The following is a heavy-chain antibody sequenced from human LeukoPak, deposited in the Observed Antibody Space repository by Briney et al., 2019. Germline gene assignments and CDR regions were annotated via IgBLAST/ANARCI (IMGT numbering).Heavy chain of an antibody. V-gene: IGHV3-7*04. CDR2: INQDGSEK. CDR1: GFTFSSYW. CDR3: TGETHYFDH. Sequence: GGSLRLSCAASGFTFSSYWMSWVRQAPGKGLEWVANINQDGSEKYYVDSVRGRFAISRDNAKNSLYLQMNSLRPEDTAMYYCTGETHYFDHWGQGALVTVSS. J-gene: IGHJ4*02.